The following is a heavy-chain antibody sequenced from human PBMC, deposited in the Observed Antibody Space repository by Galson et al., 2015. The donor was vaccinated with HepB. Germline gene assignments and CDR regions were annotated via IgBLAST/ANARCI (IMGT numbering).Heavy chain of an antibody. CDR3: AKPKGWEVANYCMDV. CDR1: GLTFSSFA. J-gene: IGHJ6*03. CDR2: IIGSGGRT. V-gene: IGHV3-23*01. Sequence: SLRLSCAASGLTFSSFAMTWVRQAPGKGLEWVSTIIGSGGRTYYADSVRGRFTISRDNSKDTLYLQMNSLRADDTAVYFCAKPKGWEVANYCMDVWGRGTTVIVS. D-gene: IGHD5-24*01.